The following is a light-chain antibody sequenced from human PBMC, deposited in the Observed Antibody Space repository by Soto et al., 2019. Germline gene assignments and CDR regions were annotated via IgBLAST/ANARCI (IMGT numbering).Light chain of an antibody. CDR2: AAS. J-gene: IGKJ5*01. CDR3: QQTYSTPIT. V-gene: IGKV1-39*01. Sequence: IQMTQSPSSLSASVGDRVTIACRASQSISNYLNWYQRRPGKAPKLLIYAASSLQSGVPSRFSGSGSGTDFTLTISSLQPEDFVTYYCQQTYSTPITFGQGTRLEIK. CDR1: QSISNY.